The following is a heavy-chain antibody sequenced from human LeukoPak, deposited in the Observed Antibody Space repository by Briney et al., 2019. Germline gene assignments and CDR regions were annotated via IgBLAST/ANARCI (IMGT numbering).Heavy chain of an antibody. Sequence: SVKVSCKASGGTFSSYAISWVRQAPGQGLEWMGGIIPIFGTANYAQKFQGRVTITADESTSTAYMELGSLRSEDTAVYYCATIPDRENAFDIWGQGTMVTVSS. D-gene: IGHD2-2*02. CDR1: GGTFSSYA. V-gene: IGHV1-69*01. CDR2: IIPIFGTA. CDR3: ATIPDRENAFDI. J-gene: IGHJ3*02.